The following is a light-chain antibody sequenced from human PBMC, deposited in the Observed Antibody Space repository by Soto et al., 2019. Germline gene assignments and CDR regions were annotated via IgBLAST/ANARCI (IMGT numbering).Light chain of an antibody. V-gene: IGKV3-20*01. CDR3: QQYGSSPPFT. Sequence: EIVLTQSPGTLSLSPGERATLSCRASQSVSSSYLAWYQQKPGQAPRLLIYGASSRATGIPDRFSGSGSAKDFTLTISRLEPEDFAVYYCQQYGSSPPFTFGPGTKLEIK. J-gene: IGKJ2*01. CDR1: QSVSSSY. CDR2: GAS.